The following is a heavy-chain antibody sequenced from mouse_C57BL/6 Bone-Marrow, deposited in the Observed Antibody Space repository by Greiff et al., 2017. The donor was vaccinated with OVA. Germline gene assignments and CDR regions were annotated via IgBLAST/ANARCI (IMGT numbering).Heavy chain of an antibody. V-gene: IGHV1-81*01. CDR2: IYPRSGNT. Sequence: VQLKQSGAELARPGASVKLSCKASGYTFTSYGISWVKQRTGQGLEWIGEIYPRSGNTYYNEKFKGKATLTADKSSSTAYMELRSLTSEDSAVYFCARRNYYGSSQPYYAMDYWGQGTSVTVSS. D-gene: IGHD1-1*01. CDR1: GYTFTSYG. J-gene: IGHJ4*01. CDR3: ARRNYYGSSQPYYAMDY.